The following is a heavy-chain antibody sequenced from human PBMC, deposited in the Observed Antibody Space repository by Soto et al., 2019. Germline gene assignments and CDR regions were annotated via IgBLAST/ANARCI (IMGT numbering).Heavy chain of an antibody. CDR2: IYHSGST. Sequence: SETLSLTCAVSGVSISSSNWWSWVRQPPGKGLEWIGEIYHSGSTNYDPSLKSRVTISVDKSKNQFSLKLSSVTAADTAVYYCARETKLGYCISTSCYGYFDYWGQGTLVTVSS. D-gene: IGHD2-2*01. CDR3: ARETKLGYCISTSCYGYFDY. J-gene: IGHJ4*02. V-gene: IGHV4-4*02. CDR1: GVSISSSNW.